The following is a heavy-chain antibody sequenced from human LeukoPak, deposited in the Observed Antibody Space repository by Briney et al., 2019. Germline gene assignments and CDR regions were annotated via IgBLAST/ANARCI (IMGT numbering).Heavy chain of an antibody. CDR1: GFTFSSYW. CDR2: INQDGSEK. V-gene: IGHV3-7*04. CDR3: ARTGPFAY. Sequence: PGGSLRLSCAVSGFTFSSYWMTWVRQAPGKGLEWVANINQDGSEKYYADSVEGRFTISRDNAKNSLFLQMNSLRAGDTAVYYCARTGPFAYWGQGTLVTVSS. D-gene: IGHD1-14*01. J-gene: IGHJ4*02.